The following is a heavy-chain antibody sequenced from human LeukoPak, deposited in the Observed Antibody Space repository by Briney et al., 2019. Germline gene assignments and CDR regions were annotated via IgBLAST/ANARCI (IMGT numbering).Heavy chain of an antibody. Sequence: GGSLRLSCTSSGFTFSSHWMSWVRQAPGKGLEWVANIKQDGSEKYYVDSVKGRFTISRDNAKNSLYLQMNSLRAEDTAVYYCARAVGYCSGTSCYYFDYWGQGTLVTVSS. CDR1: GFTFSSHW. D-gene: IGHD2-2*01. CDR3: ARAVGYCSGTSCYYFDY. V-gene: IGHV3-7*01. CDR2: IKQDGSEK. J-gene: IGHJ4*02.